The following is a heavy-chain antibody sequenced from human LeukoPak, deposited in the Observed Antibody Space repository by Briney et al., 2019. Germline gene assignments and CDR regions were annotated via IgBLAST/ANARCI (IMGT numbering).Heavy chain of an antibody. CDR2: IYYSGST. CDR1: GGSISSGGYY. V-gene: IGHV4-30-2*03. Sequence: SQTLSLTCTVSGGSISSGGYYWSWIRQPPGKGLEWIGSIYYSGSTYYNPSLKSRVTISVDTSKNQFSLKLSSVTAADTAVYYCARHVDVVVPASWGQGTLVTVSS. J-gene: IGHJ5*02. D-gene: IGHD2-2*01. CDR3: ARHVDVVVPAS.